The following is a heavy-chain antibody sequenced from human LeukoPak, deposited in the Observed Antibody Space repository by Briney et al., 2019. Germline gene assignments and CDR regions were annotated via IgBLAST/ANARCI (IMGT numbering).Heavy chain of an antibody. CDR1: GYTFTGSY. D-gene: IGHD2-2*01. CDR2: INPNSGGT. CDR3: ARDPYIVVVPAARGGWFDP. J-gene: IGHJ5*02. V-gene: IGHV1-2*02. Sequence: GASVKVSCKASGYTFTGSYMHWVRQAPGQGLEWMGWINPNSGGTNYAQKFQGRVTMTRDTSISTAYMELSRLRSDDTAVYYCARDPYIVVVPAARGGWFDPWGQGTLVTVSS.